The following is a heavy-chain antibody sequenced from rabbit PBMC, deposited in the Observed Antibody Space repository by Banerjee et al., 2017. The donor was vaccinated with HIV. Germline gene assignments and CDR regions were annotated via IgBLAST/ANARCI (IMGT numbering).Heavy chain of an antibody. J-gene: IGHJ3*01. CDR3: ARDLAGVIGWNFGL. D-gene: IGHD4-1*01. CDR1: GFSFSNRYV. Sequence: QLEESGGGLVKPEGSLTLTCKASGFSFSNRYVMCWVRQAPGKGLEWIGYIDPVFGSTYYASWVNGRFTVSSHNAQNTLYLELNSLTAADTATYFCARDLAGVIGWNFGLWGQGTLVTVS. V-gene: IGHV1S7*01. CDR2: IDPVFGST.